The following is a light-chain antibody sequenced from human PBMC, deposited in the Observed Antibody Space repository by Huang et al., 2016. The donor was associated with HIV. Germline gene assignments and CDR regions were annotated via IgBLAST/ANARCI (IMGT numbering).Light chain of an antibody. CDR3: QQGYSSPYT. J-gene: IGKJ2*01. CDR2: SAS. CDR1: QNINTY. Sequence: DIQMTQSPSSLSAFVGGRVTITCRASQNINTYLNWYQQKPGKAPKLLIYSASTLQSGVPSRFSGRGSGTDFTLIISSLEREDFATYYCQQGYSSPYTFGQGTKLEIK. V-gene: IGKV1-39*01.